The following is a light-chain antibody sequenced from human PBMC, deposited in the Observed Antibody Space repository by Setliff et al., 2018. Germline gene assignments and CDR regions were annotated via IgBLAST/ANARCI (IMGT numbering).Light chain of an antibody. CDR1: SSDVGGYNY. CDR3: SSYAGSLYV. J-gene: IGLJ1*01. V-gene: IGLV2-8*01. Sequence: QSALTQPPSASGSPGQSVTISCTGTSSDVGGYNYVSWYQQHPGKAPKLMIYEVSKRPSGVPDRFSGSTSVNTASLTVAGLQAEDEADYYCSSYAGSLYVFGTGTKGTVL. CDR2: EVS.